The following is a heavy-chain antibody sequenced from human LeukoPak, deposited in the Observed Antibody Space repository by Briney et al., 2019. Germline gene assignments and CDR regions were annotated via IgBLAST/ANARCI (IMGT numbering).Heavy chain of an antibody. CDR1: GYTFTGYY. V-gene: IGHV1-2*04. Sequence: ASVKVSCKASGYTFTGYYMHWVRQAPGQGLEWMGWINPNSGGTNYAQKFQGWVTMTRDTSISTAYMELSRLRSDDTAVYYCARHGGYYDSSGYYSHWGQGTLVTVSS. D-gene: IGHD3-22*01. J-gene: IGHJ4*02. CDR2: INPNSGGT. CDR3: ARHGGYYDSSGYYSH.